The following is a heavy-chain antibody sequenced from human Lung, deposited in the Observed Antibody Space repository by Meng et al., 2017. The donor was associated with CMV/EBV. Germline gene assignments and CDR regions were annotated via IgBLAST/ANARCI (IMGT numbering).Heavy chain of an antibody. CDR3: TTDPGYCSSTSCYPYYYGMDV. J-gene: IGHJ6*02. Sequence: GESLKISCAASGFTCSNAWMSWVRQAPGKGLEWGGRIKSKTDGGTTDYAAPVKGRFTLSRDGSKNTLYLQMNSLKTEDTAVYYFTTDPGYCSSTSCYPYYYGMDVWGQGTXVTVSS. CDR2: IKSKTDGGTT. D-gene: IGHD2-2*01. CDR1: GFTCSNAW. V-gene: IGHV3-15*01.